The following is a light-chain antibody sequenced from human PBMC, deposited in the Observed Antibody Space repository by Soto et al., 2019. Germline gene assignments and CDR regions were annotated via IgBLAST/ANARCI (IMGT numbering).Light chain of an antibody. CDR1: QSVSSN. CDR3: QQYTEWPPWT. Sequence: EIIMTQSPATLSVSPGERASLSCRAIQSVSSNLAWYQQKPGQAPRLLIYAASTRATGISTRFSGSGSGTEFTLTISSLQSEDFAIYYCQQYTEWPPWTFGQGTKVDI. J-gene: IGKJ1*01. CDR2: AAS. V-gene: IGKV3-15*01.